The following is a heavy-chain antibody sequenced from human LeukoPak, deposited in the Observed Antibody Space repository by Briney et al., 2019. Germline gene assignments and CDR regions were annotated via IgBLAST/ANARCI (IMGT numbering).Heavy chain of an antibody. V-gene: IGHV3-23*01. D-gene: IGHD5-18*01. CDR3: AKETGASYDYPLDY. CDR2: VSGSGAYT. J-gene: IGHJ4*02. CDR1: GFTFSIYA. Sequence: GGSLRLSCAASGFTFSIYAMSWVRQAPGKGLEWVSTVSGSGAYTSYADSVKGRFTISRDNSKNTLYLQMNSLRDEDTAVYYCAKETGASYDYPLDYWGQGTLVTVSS.